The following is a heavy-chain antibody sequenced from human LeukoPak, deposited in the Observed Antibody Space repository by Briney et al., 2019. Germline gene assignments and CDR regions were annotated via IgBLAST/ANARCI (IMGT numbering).Heavy chain of an antibody. Sequence: ASVKVSFKASGGTFSSYAISWVRQAPGQGLEWMGGIIPIFGTANYAQKFQGRVTITADESTSTAYMELSSLRSEDTAVYYCARDIEARSYDFWSGYRTNWFDPWGQGTLVTVSS. CDR3: ARDIEARSYDFWSGYRTNWFDP. CDR1: GGTFSSYA. J-gene: IGHJ5*02. CDR2: IIPIFGTA. D-gene: IGHD3-3*01. V-gene: IGHV1-69*13.